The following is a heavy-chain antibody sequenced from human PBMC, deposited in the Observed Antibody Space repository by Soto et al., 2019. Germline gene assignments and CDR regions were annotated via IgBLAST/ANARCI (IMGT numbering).Heavy chain of an antibody. D-gene: IGHD6-13*01. V-gene: IGHV3-11*06. CDR1: GFTFSDYY. J-gene: IGHJ5*02. CDR3: ARDPTAAAGTGPDP. CDR2: ISSSSSYT. Sequence: PGGSLRLSCAASGFTFSDYYMSWIRQAPGKGLEWVSYISSSSSYTNYADSVKGRFTISRDNAKNSLYLQMNSLRAEDTAVYYCARDPTAAAGTGPDPWGQGTLVTVSS.